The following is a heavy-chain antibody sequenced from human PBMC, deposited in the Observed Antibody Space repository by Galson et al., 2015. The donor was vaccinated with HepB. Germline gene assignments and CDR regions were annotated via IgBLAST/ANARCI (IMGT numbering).Heavy chain of an antibody. D-gene: IGHD4-17*01. CDR3: TRRGDYGDYIDY. CDR2: TRSKPYSYAT. V-gene: IGHV3-73*01. J-gene: IGHJ4*02. CDR1: GFTFSGSA. Sequence: SLRLSCAASGFTFSGSALHWVRQASGKGLEWVGRTRSKPYSYATEYSASVKGRFTISRDDSKSTAYLQMNTLKTEDTAVYYCTRRGDYGDYIDYWSQGTLVTVSS.